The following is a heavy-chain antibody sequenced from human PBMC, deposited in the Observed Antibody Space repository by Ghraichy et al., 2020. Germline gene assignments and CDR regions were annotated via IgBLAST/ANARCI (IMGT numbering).Heavy chain of an antibody. J-gene: IGHJ4*02. V-gene: IGHV3-23*01. CDR2: VSGSGDST. CDR3: AKVKFYNWNDPVDY. D-gene: IGHD1-1*01. CDR1: GFTFSSCA. Sequence: GESLNISCAASGFTFSSCAMSWVRQAPGKGLEWVSAVSGSGDSTYYAASVKDRFTISRDNSKNTLYLQINSLRAEDAAVYYCAKVKFYNWNDPVDYWGQGTLVTVSS.